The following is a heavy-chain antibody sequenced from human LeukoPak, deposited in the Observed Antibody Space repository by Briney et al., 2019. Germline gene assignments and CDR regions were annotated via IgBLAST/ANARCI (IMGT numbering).Heavy chain of an antibody. CDR3: VRALYCSGGSCYFDS. Sequence: ASVKVSCKASGYTFTSYDINWVRQATGQGLEWMGWMNPNSGNTGYAQKFQGRVTITRNTSISTAYMELSSLRSEDTAVYYCVRALYCSGGSCYFDSWGQGTLLTVSS. V-gene: IGHV1-8*03. J-gene: IGHJ4*02. CDR2: MNPNSGNT. D-gene: IGHD2-15*01. CDR1: GYTFTSYD.